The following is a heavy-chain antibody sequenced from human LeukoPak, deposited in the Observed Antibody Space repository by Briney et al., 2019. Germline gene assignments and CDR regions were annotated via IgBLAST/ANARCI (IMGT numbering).Heavy chain of an antibody. Sequence: GGSLRLSCAVSGFTFNSYWMNWVRQAPGKGLEWVANIKQDGSEKYYVDSVKGRFTISRDNAKNSLYLQMNNLRVEDTAMYYCAGGTGFIIKDWGQGTLVTVSS. V-gene: IGHV3-7*03. D-gene: IGHD3-9*01. CDR2: IKQDGSEK. CDR1: GFTFNSYW. CDR3: AGGTGFIIKD. J-gene: IGHJ4*02.